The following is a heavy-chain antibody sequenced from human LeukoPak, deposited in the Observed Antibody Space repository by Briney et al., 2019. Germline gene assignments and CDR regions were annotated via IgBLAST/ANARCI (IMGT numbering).Heavy chain of an antibody. CDR1: GGSISSSSYY. D-gene: IGHD2-2*02. CDR2: IYYSGST. J-gene: IGHJ2*01. Sequence: PSETLSLTCTVSGGSISSSSYYWGWIRQPPGKGLEWIGSIYYSGSTYYNPSLKSRVTISVDTSKNQFSLKLSSVTAADTAVYYCARTFDIVVVPAAIKDYWYFDLWGRGTPVTVSS. CDR3: ARTFDIVVVPAAIKDYWYFDL. V-gene: IGHV4-39*01.